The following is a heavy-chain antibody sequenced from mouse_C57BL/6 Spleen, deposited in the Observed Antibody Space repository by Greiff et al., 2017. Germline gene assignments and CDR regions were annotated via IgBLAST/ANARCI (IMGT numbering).Heavy chain of an antibody. CDR2: ISSGGDYI. D-gene: IGHD2-5*01. CDR1: GFTFSSYA. CDR3: TRDSKPYAMDY. V-gene: IGHV5-9-1*02. Sequence: EVQVVESGEGLVKPGGSLKLSCAASGFTFSSYAMSWVRQTPEKRLEWVAYISSGGDYIYYADTVKGRFTISRDNARNTLYLQMSSLKSEDTAMYYCTRDSKPYAMDYWGQGTSVTVSS. J-gene: IGHJ4*01.